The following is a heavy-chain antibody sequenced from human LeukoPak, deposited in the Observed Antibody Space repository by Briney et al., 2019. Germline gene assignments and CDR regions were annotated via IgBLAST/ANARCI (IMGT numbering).Heavy chain of an antibody. CDR2: FNWNGGST. CDR1: GFTFDVYG. J-gene: IGHJ4*02. D-gene: IGHD1-26*01. Sequence: RPGGSPRLSCADSGFTFDVYGMSWVRQAPGKGLEWVSGFNWNGGSTGYADSVRGRFTISGDNAKNSRYLQMNSLRAEDTALCYCARERSGGGSYHLDYWGQGTLVTVSS. V-gene: IGHV3-20*04. CDR3: ARERSGGGSYHLDY.